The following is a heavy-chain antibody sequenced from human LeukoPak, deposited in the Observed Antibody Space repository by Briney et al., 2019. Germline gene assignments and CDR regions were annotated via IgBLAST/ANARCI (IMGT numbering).Heavy chain of an antibody. CDR2: INHSGST. D-gene: IGHD6-19*01. Sequence: SETLSLTCAVYGGSFSGYYLSWIRQPPGKGLEWIGEINHSGSTNYNPSLKSRVTISVDTSKNQFSLKLSSVTAADTAVYYCARSSGWGYWGQGTLVTVSS. CDR1: GGSFSGYY. V-gene: IGHV4-34*01. CDR3: ARSSGWGY. J-gene: IGHJ4*02.